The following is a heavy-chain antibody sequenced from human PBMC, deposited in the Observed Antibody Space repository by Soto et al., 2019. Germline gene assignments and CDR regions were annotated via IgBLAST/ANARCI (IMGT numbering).Heavy chain of an antibody. D-gene: IGHD4-4*01. CDR3: ARRVTYNWFDP. CDR1: GGPISSYY. Sequence: QVQLQESGPGLVKPSETLSLTCTVSGGPISSYYWSWIRQPPGKGLEWIGYIYYSGSTNYNPSLKRRVTISVDTSKKQFSLNLSSVTAADTAVYYCARRVTYNWFDPWGQGTLVTVSS. V-gene: IGHV4-59*08. J-gene: IGHJ5*02. CDR2: IYYSGST.